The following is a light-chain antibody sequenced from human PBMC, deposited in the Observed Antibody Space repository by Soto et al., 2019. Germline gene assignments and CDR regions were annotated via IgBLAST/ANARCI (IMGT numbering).Light chain of an antibody. J-gene: IGLJ2*01. V-gene: IGLV2-14*01. CDR3: SSYTSSSVV. CDR1: SSDVGGYNY. CDR2: DVS. Sequence: QSALTQPASVSGSHGQSITISCTGTSSDVGGYNYVSWYQQHPGKAPKLMIYDVSNRPSGVSNRFSGSKSGNTASLTISGLQAEDEADYYCSSYTSSSVVFGGGTKVTVL.